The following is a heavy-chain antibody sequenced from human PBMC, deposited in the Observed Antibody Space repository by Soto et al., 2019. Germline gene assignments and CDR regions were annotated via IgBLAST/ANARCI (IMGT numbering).Heavy chain of an antibody. CDR1: GYTFTSYD. CDR3: ARAASGVLRFLEWLFDY. J-gene: IGHJ4*02. D-gene: IGHD3-3*01. CDR2: MNPNSGNT. V-gene: IGHV1-8*01. Sequence: ASVKVSCKASGYTFTSYDINWVRQATGQGLEWMGWMNPNSGNTGYAQKFQGRVTMTRNTSISTAYMELGSLRSEDTAVYYCARAASGVLRFLEWLFDYWGQGTLVTVSS.